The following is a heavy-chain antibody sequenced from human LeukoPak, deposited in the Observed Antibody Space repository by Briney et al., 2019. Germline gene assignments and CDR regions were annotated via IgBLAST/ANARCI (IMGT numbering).Heavy chain of an antibody. J-gene: IGHJ4*02. CDR1: GFTFDDYA. Sequence: PGGSLRLSCAASGFTFDDYAMHRVRQAPGRGLEWVSLISWDGGTTYYAGSVKGRFTISRDNSKSSLFLQMDNLRLEDTALYYCSKGAFGVVPVPDSWGQGTLVTVSS. CDR2: ISWDGGTT. CDR3: SKGAFGVVPVPDS. V-gene: IGHV3-43D*03. D-gene: IGHD3-3*01.